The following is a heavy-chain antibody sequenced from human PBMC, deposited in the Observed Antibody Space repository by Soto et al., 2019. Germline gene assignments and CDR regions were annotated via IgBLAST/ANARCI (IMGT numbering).Heavy chain of an antibody. J-gene: IGHJ4*02. D-gene: IGHD5-18*01. Sequence: PGGSLRLSCAASGFTFSSYAMHWVRQAPGKGLEWVAVISYDGSNKYYADSVKGRFTISRDNSKNTLYLQMNSLRAEDTAVYYCATLWDVDTAMAGFDYWGQGTLVTVSS. CDR3: ATLWDVDTAMAGFDY. V-gene: IGHV3-30-3*01. CDR1: GFTFSSYA. CDR2: ISYDGSNK.